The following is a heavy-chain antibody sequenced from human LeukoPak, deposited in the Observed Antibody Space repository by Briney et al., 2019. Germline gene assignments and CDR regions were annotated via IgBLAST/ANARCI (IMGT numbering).Heavy chain of an antibody. CDR1: GGSISGDY. J-gene: IGHJ4*02. Sequence: SETLSLTCTVSGGSISGDYWSWIRQPPGKGLEWLGYISYSGTTNYNPSLKSRITISVGTSKNQFSLMLSSVTAADTAVYYCARDTNYGDYVWGQGTLVTVSS. D-gene: IGHD4-17*01. V-gene: IGHV4-59*01. CDR2: ISYSGTT. CDR3: ARDTNYGDYV.